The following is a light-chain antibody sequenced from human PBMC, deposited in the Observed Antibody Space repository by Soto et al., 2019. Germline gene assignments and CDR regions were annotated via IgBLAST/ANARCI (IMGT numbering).Light chain of an antibody. V-gene: IGLV2-14*03. Sequence: QSALTQPASVSGSPGQSITISCTGTSSDVGGYNYVSWYQHHPGKAPKLMIYDVSNRPSGVSNRFSGSKSDNKASLTISGLQAEDEADYYCSSYTSTSTVVFGGGTKLTVL. CDR1: SSDVGGYNY. CDR3: SSYTSTSTVV. J-gene: IGLJ2*01. CDR2: DVS.